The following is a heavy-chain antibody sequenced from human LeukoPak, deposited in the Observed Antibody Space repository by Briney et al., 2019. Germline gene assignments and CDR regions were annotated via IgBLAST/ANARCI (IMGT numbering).Heavy chain of an antibody. V-gene: IGHV3-48*03. J-gene: IGHJ6*03. D-gene: IGHD6-13*01. CDR1: GFTFSSYE. CDR3: AKASGYEGNYYYYMDV. CDR2: ISSSGSTI. Sequence: PGGSLRLSCAASGFTFSSYEMNWVRQAPGKGLEWVSYISSSGSTIYYADSVEGRFTISRDNAKNSLYLQMNSLRAEDTALYYCAKASGYEGNYYYYMDVWGKGTTVTISS.